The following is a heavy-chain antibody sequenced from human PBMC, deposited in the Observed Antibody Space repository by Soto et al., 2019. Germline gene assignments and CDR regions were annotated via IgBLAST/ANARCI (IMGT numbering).Heavy chain of an antibody. V-gene: IGHV4-59*08. CDR1: GGSISSYY. CDR3: ATIGYCSSTSCQKNWFDP. CDR2: IYYSGST. Sequence: PSETLSLTCTVSGGSISSYYWSWIRQPPGKGLEWIGYIYYSGSTNYNPSLKSRVTISVDTSKNQFSLKLSSVTAADTAVYYCATIGYCSSTSCQKNWFDPWGQGTLVTVSS. J-gene: IGHJ5*02. D-gene: IGHD2-2*01.